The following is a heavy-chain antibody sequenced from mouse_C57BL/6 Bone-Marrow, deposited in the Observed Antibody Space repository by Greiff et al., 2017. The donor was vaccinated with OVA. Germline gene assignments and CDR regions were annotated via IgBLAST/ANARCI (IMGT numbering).Heavy chain of an antibody. J-gene: IGHJ4*01. D-gene: IGHD2-4*01. Sequence: EVQLQQSGPELVKPGASVKISCKASGYTFTDYYMNWVKQSHGKSLEWIGDINPNNGGTSYNQKFKGKATLTVDKSSSTAYMELRSLTSEDSAVYYCARDYDYMDYWGQGTSVTVSS. V-gene: IGHV1-26*01. CDR2: INPNNGGT. CDR3: ARDYDYMDY. CDR1: GYTFTDYY.